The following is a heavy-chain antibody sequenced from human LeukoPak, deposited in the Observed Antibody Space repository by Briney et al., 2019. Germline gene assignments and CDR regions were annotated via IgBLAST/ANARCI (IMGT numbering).Heavy chain of an antibody. J-gene: IGHJ6*03. CDR3: AKGPPVFEVTKLGYYYMDV. Sequence: NPSETLSLTCTVSGGSISSYYWNWIRQPPGKGLEWIGCIFYTGSIHYSPSLESRVTISVDTSRNQFSLNVRSVTAADTAVYYCAKGPPVFEVTKLGYYYMDVWDRGTAVTVSS. CDR1: GGSISSYY. CDR2: IFYTGSI. V-gene: IGHV4-59*01. D-gene: IGHD2-8*01.